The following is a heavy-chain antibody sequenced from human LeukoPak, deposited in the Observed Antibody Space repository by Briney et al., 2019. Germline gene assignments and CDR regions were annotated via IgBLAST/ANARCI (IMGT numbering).Heavy chain of an antibody. CDR1: GVTFSSYG. D-gene: IGHD5-12*01. CDR2: ISSDGNDK. CDR3: TTKVIRGNSGDDYDD. J-gene: IGHJ4*02. Sequence: GGSLRLSCAASGVTFSSYGMHWVRQAPGKGLEWVALISSDGNDKLYGDSVKGRFTTSRDDSKSTLYLQMNSLGAEDTAVYYCTTKVIRGNSGDDYDDWGQGTLVTVSS. V-gene: IGHV3-30*03.